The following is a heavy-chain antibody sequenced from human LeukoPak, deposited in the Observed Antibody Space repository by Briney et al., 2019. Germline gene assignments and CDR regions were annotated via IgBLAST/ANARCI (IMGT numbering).Heavy chain of an antibody. CDR2: IYPGDSDT. J-gene: IGHJ6*03. V-gene: IGHV5-51*01. D-gene: IGHD3-22*01. CDR3: ARPNYYDSSGSAMDV. Sequence: GESLKISCKGSGYGFTSYWIGWVRQMPGKGLEWMGIIYPGDSDTRYSPSFQGQVTISDEKSISTAYLQWSSLKASDTAMYYCARPNYYDSSGSAMDVWGKGTTVTVSS. CDR1: GYGFTSYW.